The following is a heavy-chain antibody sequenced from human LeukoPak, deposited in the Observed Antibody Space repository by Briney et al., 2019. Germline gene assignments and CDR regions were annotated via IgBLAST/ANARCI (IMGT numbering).Heavy chain of an antibody. D-gene: IGHD6-6*01. CDR1: GGSISTYY. J-gene: IGHJ3*01. Sequence: SETLSLTCTVSGGSISTYYWGLIRQAAGKGLEWIGRIYASGNTNYNPSLKGRVTMSLDTSKNQFSLRLTSVTAADTAVYYCAREYSSSSGKDAFDVWGQGTMVTVSS. CDR2: IYASGNT. CDR3: AREYSSSSGKDAFDV. V-gene: IGHV4-4*07.